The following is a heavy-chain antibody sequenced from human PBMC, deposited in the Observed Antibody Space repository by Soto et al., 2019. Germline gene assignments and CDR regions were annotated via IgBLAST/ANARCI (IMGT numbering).Heavy chain of an antibody. CDR1: GFSFNNHG. Sequence: QVQLAESGGGVVQPGRSLRLSCAASGFSFNNHGMHWVRQAPGKGLEWVAVIWYDGSYKYYADSVKGRFTISRDNSKNTLYMQMNSLRAEDTDLYYCAPQHMVSYYFDSWGQGTLVTVSS. CDR3: APQHMVSYYFDS. CDR2: IWYDGSYK. J-gene: IGHJ4*02. D-gene: IGHD2-8*01. V-gene: IGHV3-33*01.